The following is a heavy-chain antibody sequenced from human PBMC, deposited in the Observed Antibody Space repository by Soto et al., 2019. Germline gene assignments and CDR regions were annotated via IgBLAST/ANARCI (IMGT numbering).Heavy chain of an antibody. CDR3: ASDLVGASDSYGLDV. CDR1: GFTFSNYG. CDR2: IWHDGNNK. V-gene: IGHV3-33*01. Sequence: LRLSCAASGFTFSNYGMHWVRQAPGKGLEWVAIIWHDGNNKYYADPVRGRFIISRDNSKNRLYLQMNSLRAEDTAVYYCASDLVGASDSYGLDVWGQGTPVTVSS. D-gene: IGHD1-26*01. J-gene: IGHJ6*02.